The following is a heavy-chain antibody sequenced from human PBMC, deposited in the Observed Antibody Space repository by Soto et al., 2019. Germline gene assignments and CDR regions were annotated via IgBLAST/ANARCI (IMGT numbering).Heavy chain of an antibody. CDR3: ATETSTWGC. Sequence: EVQLVESGGGLVQPGESLRLSCVASGFAFSNFWINWVRQAPGKGLEWVANIKQDGSEKNYVDSVKGRFTISRDNARNSLYLQMNSLRAEDTAAYYCATETSTWGCWGQGTLVTVSS. CDR2: IKQDGSEK. V-gene: IGHV3-7*05. CDR1: GFAFSNFW. J-gene: IGHJ4*02. D-gene: IGHD7-27*01.